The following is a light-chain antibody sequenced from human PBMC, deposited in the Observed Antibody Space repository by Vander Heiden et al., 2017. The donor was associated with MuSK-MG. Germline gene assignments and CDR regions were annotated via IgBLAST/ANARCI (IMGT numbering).Light chain of an antibody. CDR3: QQHNNWPPLT. Sequence: ELVMTQSPATLSVSPGERATLSCRASQSVSSNLAWYQQKPGQAPRLLIYGASTRATGIPARFSGSGYGTEFTLTISSRQSEDFAVYYCQQHNNWPPLTFGGGTKVEIK. CDR1: QSVSSN. V-gene: IGKV3-15*01. CDR2: GAS. J-gene: IGKJ4*01.